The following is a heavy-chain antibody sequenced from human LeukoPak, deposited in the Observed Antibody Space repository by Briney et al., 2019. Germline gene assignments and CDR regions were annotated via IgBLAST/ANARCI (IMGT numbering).Heavy chain of an antibody. CDR2: INHSGST. CDR3: APGGGITGTTLWFDP. D-gene: IGHD1-7*01. J-gene: IGHJ5*02. CDR1: GGSFSGYY. Sequence: SETLSLTCAVYGGSFSGYYWSWIRQPPGKGLEWIGEINHSGSTNYNPSLKSRVTISVDTSKNQFSLKLSSVTAADTAVYYCAPGGGITGTTLWFDPGAQGTLVTVSS. V-gene: IGHV4-34*01.